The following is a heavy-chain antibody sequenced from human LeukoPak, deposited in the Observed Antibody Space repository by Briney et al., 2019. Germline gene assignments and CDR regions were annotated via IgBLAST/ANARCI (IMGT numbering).Heavy chain of an antibody. D-gene: IGHD3-3*01. V-gene: IGHV4-38-2*01. CDR2: IYHSGST. CDR1: GYSISSGYY. J-gene: IGHJ3*02. Sequence: SETLSLTCAVSGYSISSGYYWGWIRQPPGKGLEWIGSIYHSGSTYYNPSLKSRVTISVDTSKNQFSLNLSSVTAADTAVYYCASTSAYYDFWSGPGDAFDIWGQGTMVTVSS. CDR3: ASTSAYYDFWSGPGDAFDI.